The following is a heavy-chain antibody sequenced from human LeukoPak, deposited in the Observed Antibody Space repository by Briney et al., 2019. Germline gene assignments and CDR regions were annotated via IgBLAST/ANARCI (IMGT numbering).Heavy chain of an antibody. D-gene: IGHD6-19*01. V-gene: IGHV3-9*01. J-gene: IGHJ5*02. CDR1: GFTFDDYA. Sequence: PGGSLTLSCAASGFTFDDYAMHWVRQAPGKGLEWVSGISWNSGSIGHADSVKGRFTISRDNAKNSLYLQMNSLRAEDTALYYCAKDRLSGLSNWFDPWGQGTLVTVSS. CDR3: AKDRLSGLSNWFDP. CDR2: ISWNSGSI.